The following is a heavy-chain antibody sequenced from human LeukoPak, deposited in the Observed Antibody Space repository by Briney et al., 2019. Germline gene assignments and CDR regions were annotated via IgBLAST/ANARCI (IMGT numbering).Heavy chain of an antibody. CDR2: IYTSGST. J-gene: IGHJ4*02. V-gene: IGHV4-4*07. CDR1: GGSISSYY. D-gene: IGHD3-22*01. Sequence: PSETLSLTCTVSGGSISSYYWSWIRQPAGKGLEWIGRIYTSGSTNYNPSLKSRVTISVDTSKNQFSLKLSSVTAADTAVYYCANYYYDSSGYYYPFDYWGQGTLVTVSS. CDR3: ANYYYDSSGYYYPFDY.